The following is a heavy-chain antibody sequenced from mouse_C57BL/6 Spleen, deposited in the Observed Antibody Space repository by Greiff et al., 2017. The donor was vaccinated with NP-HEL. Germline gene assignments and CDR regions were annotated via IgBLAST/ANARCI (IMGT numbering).Heavy chain of an antibody. D-gene: IGHD2-3*01. CDR1: GFNIKDDY. CDR2: IDPENGDT. V-gene: IGHV14-4*01. CDR3: TTFFGWLLGNY. J-gene: IGHJ2*01. Sequence: EVQRVESGAELVRPGASVKLSCTASGFNIKDDYMHWVKQRPEQGLEWIGWIDPENGDTEYASKFQGKATITADTSSNTAYLQLSSLTSEDTAVYYCTTFFGWLLGNYWGQGTTLTVSS.